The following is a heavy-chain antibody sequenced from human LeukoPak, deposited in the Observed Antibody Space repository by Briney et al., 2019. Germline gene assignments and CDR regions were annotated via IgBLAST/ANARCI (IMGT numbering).Heavy chain of an antibody. Sequence: ASVKVSCKASGGTFSSYAISWVRQAPGQGLEWMGWISAYNGNTNYAQKLQGRVTMTTDTSTSTAYMELRSLRSDDTAMYYCARILLRYFDWLLYPIGCFDPWGQGTLVTVSP. CDR2: ISAYNGNT. D-gene: IGHD3-9*01. V-gene: IGHV1-18*01. CDR3: ARILLRYFDWLLYPIGCFDP. J-gene: IGHJ5*02. CDR1: GGTFSSYA.